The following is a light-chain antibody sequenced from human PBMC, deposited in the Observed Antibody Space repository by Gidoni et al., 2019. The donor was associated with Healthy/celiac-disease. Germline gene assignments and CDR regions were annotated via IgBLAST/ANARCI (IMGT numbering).Light chain of an antibody. V-gene: IGLV1-44*01. CDR1: SSNIGSNT. CDR3: AAWDDSLNGS. Sequence: SVLTQPPSASGTPGQRVTISCSGSSSNIGSNTVNWYQQLPGTAPKLLIYSNNQRPSGVPDRFSGSKSGTSASLAISGLQSEDEADYYCAAWDDSLNGSFGGGTKLTVL. CDR2: SNN. J-gene: IGLJ3*02.